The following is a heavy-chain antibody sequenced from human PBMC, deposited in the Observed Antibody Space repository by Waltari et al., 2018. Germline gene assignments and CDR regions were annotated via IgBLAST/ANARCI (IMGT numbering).Heavy chain of an antibody. CDR2: VSYSGAT. V-gene: IGHV4-39*02. D-gene: IGHD5-12*01. CDR3: ATYIGASVGTAAFDV. J-gene: IGHJ3*01. CDR1: VVSIPSYRHY. Sequence: QLQLQESGPGLVKPSETLSLTCSVSVVSIPSYRHYWGWIRPPPGQCLEWIGTVSYSGATYTSPSLESRVTVSRDTSKNHLSLKLVSVTAADTAVYYCATYIGASVGTAAFDVWGQGTMVTVSS.